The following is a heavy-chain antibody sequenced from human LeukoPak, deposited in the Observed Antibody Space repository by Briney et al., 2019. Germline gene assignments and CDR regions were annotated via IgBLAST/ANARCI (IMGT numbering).Heavy chain of an antibody. D-gene: IGHD2-2*01. J-gene: IGHJ4*02. CDR2: IKQDGSEK. V-gene: IGHV3-7*01. CDR1: GFTFSDYW. CDR3: ARWRGSTSECSYY. Sequence: GGSLRLSCTASGFTFSDYWMTWVRQAPGKGVEWVANIKQDGSEKYYVDTVKGRFTISRDNAKNSLYLQMDSLRAEHTATYYCARWRGSTSECSYYWGQGTLVSVSS.